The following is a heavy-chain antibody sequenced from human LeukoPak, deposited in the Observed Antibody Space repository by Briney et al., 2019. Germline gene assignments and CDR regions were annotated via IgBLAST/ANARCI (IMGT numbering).Heavy chain of an antibody. J-gene: IGHJ4*02. V-gene: IGHV4-59*01. Sequence: PSETLSLTCTVSGGSISSYYWSWIRQPPGKGLEWIGYIYYSGSTNYNPSLKSRVTISVDTSKNQFSLKLSSVTTADTAVYYCARAGLSGGQQLVLDYWGQGTLVTVSS. CDR2: IYYSGST. CDR3: ARAGLSGGQQLVLDY. D-gene: IGHD6-13*01. CDR1: GGSISSYY.